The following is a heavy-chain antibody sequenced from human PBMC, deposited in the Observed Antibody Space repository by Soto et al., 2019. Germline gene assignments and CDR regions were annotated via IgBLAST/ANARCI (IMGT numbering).Heavy chain of an antibody. J-gene: IGHJ6*03. V-gene: IGHV3-23*01. Sequence: GGSLRLSCAASGFTFSSYAMSWVRQAPGKGLEWVSAISGSGGSTYYADSVKGWFTISRDNSKNTLYLQMNSLRAEDTAVYYCAKVRSSSVNYYMDVWGKGTTVTVSS. CDR2: ISGSGGST. D-gene: IGHD6-6*01. CDR1: GFTFSSYA. CDR3: AKVRSSSVNYYMDV.